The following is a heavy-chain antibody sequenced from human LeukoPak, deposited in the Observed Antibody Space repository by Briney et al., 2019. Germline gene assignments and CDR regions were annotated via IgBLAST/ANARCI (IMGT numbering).Heavy chain of an antibody. CDR2: IYYSGST. V-gene: IGHV4-31*11. J-gene: IGHJ4*02. CDR1: GYSISTSNY. CDR3: ARYSSSWYGPGVDY. D-gene: IGHD6-13*01. Sequence: PSETLSLTCAVSGYSISTSNYWSWIRQHPGKGLEWIGYIYYSGSTYYNPSLKSRVTISVDTSKNQFSLKLSSVTAADTAVYYCARYSSSWYGPGVDYWGQGTLVTVSS.